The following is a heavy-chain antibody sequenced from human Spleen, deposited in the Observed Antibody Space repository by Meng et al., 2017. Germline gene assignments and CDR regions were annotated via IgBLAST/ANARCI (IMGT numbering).Heavy chain of an antibody. D-gene: IGHD4-11*01. CDR2: ISAYNSNT. CDR3: ARGSPTYRTVEASFFEY. Sequence: VKVSCKASGYTLSICDINWVRQAHGQGLEWMEWISAYNSNTNYAQKLQGRVTMTTDTSTTTAYMELTSLRSDDTAVYYCARGSPTYRTVEASFFEYWGQGTLVTVSS. J-gene: IGHJ4*02. V-gene: IGHV1-18*01. CDR1: GYTLSICD.